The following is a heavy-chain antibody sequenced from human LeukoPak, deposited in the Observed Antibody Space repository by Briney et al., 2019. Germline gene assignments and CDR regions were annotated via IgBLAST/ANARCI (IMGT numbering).Heavy chain of an antibody. V-gene: IGHV1-2*06. CDR3: ARVATIAGTGYFYYFDY. J-gene: IGHJ4*02. Sequence: ASVKVSCKASGYSFTGYNIHWVRQAPGQGLEWMGRINANSGGTNYAQKFQGRVTMTRDTSITTAYMELSGLRSDDTAVYYCARVATIAGTGYFYYFDYWGQGTLVTVSS. CDR1: GYSFTGYN. D-gene: IGHD5-12*01. CDR2: INANSGGT.